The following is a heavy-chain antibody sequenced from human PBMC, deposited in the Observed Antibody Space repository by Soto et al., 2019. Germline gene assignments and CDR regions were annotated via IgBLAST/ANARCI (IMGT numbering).Heavy chain of an antibody. Sequence: PSETLSLTCSVSGGSISSGYYYWTWIRQHPGKGLEWIGYNYYSGITYYNPSLKSRVTISLDTSKNQFSLKLSSVTAADTAVYYCARGSSIAGLYYGMDVWGQGTTVTVSS. J-gene: IGHJ6*02. V-gene: IGHV4-31*03. CDR3: ARGSSIAGLYYGMDV. D-gene: IGHD6-6*01. CDR1: GGSISSGYYY. CDR2: NYYSGIT.